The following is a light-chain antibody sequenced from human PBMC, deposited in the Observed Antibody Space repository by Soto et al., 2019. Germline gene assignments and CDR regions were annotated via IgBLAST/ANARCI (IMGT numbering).Light chain of an antibody. CDR3: QQYNSYSLIT. CDR1: QSISSW. V-gene: IGKV1-5*01. J-gene: IGKJ5*01. CDR2: DAS. Sequence: DIQMTQSPSTLSASVGDRVTITCRASQSISSWLAWYQQKPGKAPKLLIYDASSLESGVPSRFSGSGSGTEFTLTISSLQHDDFATYYCQQYNSYSLITFGQGTRLEIK.